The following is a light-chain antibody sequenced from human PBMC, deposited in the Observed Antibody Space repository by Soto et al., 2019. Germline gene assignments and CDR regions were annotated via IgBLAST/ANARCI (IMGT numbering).Light chain of an antibody. J-gene: IGKJ1*01. CDR3: HQYYSTNWT. Sequence: DIVMTQSPDSLAVSLGERATINCKSSQSVLYSSNNKNYLAWYQQKPGQPPKLLIYWASTRESGVPDRFSGSGSGTDFTLTISSLQADDVAVYYCHQYYSTNWTFHKGTKVDI. V-gene: IGKV4-1*01. CDR2: WAS. CDR1: QSVLYSSNNKNY.